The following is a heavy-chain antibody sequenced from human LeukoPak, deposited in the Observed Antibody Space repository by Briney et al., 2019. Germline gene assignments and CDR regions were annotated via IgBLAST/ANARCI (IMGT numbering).Heavy chain of an antibody. CDR3: ARIGNNVGYYYYFMDV. D-gene: IGHD2-8*01. V-gene: IGHV4-39*07. Sequence: SETLSLTCSVSGGPVSHSSYYWAWIRQSPGKGLEWIATIYYAGNTHYNPSLRSRVTISMDMSKNHFSLKLSSVTAADTAVYYCARIGNNVGYYYYFMDVWGKGTTVTVSS. CDR1: GGPVSHSSYY. CDR2: IYYAGNT. J-gene: IGHJ6*03.